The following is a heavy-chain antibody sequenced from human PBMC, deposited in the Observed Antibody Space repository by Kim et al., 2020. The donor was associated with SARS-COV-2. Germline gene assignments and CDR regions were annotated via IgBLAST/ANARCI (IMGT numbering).Heavy chain of an antibody. J-gene: IGHJ6*03. Sequence: SVKVSCKASGGTFSSYAIGWVRQAPGQGLEWMGRIIPILGIANYAQKFQGRVTITADQSTSTAYMGLSSLRSEDTAVYYCARSGSRIAARPSCDYSYYY. CDR1: GGTFSSYA. CDR2: IIPILGIA. V-gene: IGHV1-69*04. CDR3: ARSGSRIAARPSCDYSYYY. D-gene: IGHD6-6*01.